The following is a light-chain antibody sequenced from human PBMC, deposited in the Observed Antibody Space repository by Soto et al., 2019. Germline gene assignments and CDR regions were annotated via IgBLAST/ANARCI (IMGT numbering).Light chain of an antibody. CDR3: QQYKSYST. CDR2: DAS. CDR1: QSISRW. V-gene: IGKV1-5*01. Sequence: DIQMTQSPSTLSASAGDRVTITCRASQSISRWLAWNKQKPEKPPKVMIYDASSLESGVTSRFSGSGSGTKFTLTSRSLEHDDFATYYCQQYKSYSTFGQGTRLEL. J-gene: IGKJ5*01.